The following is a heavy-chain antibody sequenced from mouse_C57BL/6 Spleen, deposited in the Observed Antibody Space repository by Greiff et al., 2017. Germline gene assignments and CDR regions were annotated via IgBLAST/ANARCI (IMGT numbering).Heavy chain of an antibody. CDR3: ARDKENYGYERGFAY. CDR1: GFTFSSYA. J-gene: IGHJ3*01. D-gene: IGHD2-2*01. V-gene: IGHV5-4*01. Sequence: EVQRVESGGGLVKPGGSLKLSCAASGFTFSSYAMSWVRQTPEKRLEWVATISDGGSYTDYPDNVKGRFTISRDNAKNNRYLQMSHLKSEDTAMYYCARDKENYGYERGFAYWGQGTLVTVSA. CDR2: ISDGGSYT.